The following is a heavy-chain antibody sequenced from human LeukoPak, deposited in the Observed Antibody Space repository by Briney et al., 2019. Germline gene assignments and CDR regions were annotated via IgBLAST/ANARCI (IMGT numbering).Heavy chain of an antibody. CDR1: GFTFSSYW. CDR2: IESNGLT. J-gene: IGHJ4*02. Sequence: GGSLKLSCAASGFTFSSYWMHWVRQTPGKGLMWVSRIESNGLTLYADSVRDRFTVSRDNAKNTLYLQMNSLRAEDTAVYYCARSPRRPDYWGQGTLVTVSS. CDR3: ARSPRRPDY. V-gene: IGHV3-74*01.